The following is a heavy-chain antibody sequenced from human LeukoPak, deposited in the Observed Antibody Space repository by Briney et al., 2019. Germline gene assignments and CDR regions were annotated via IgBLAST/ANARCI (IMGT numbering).Heavy chain of an antibody. CDR2: INHSGST. Sequence: SETLSLTCAVYGGSFSGYYWSWIRQPPGKGLEWIGEINHSGSTNYNPSLKSRVTISVDTSKNQFSLKLSSVTAADTAVYYCARVHGSYYDSSGYFFDYWGQGTLVTVSS. J-gene: IGHJ4*02. CDR3: ARVHGSYYDSSGYFFDY. D-gene: IGHD3-22*01. V-gene: IGHV4-34*01. CDR1: GGSFSGYY.